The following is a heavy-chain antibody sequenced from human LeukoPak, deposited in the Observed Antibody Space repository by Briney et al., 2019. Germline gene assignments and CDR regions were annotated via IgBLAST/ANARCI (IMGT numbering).Heavy chain of an antibody. J-gene: IGHJ4*02. D-gene: IGHD4-17*01. CDR3: ARGAYGDYVPYYFDY. V-gene: IGHV1-46*01. CDR1: GYTFTSYY. Sequence: ASVKVSCKASGYTFTSYYMHWVRQAPGQGLEWMGIINPSGGSTNYAQKLQGRVTMTTDTSTSTAYMELRSLRSDDTAVYYRARGAYGDYVPYYFDYWGQGTLVTVSS. CDR2: INPSGGST.